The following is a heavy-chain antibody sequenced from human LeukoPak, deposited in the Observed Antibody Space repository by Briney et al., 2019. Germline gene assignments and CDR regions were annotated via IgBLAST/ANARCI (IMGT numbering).Heavy chain of an antibody. CDR1: GLSFRSYA. CDR3: AGSSGGWSEGFDY. Sequence: GGSLRLSCAASGLSFRSYAMHWVRQAPGKGLEWVAVISYDGSNKYYADSVKGRFTISRDNSKNTLYLQMNSLRSEDTAVYYCAGSSGGWSEGFDYWGQGTLVTVSS. J-gene: IGHJ4*02. V-gene: IGHV3-30*04. CDR2: ISYDGSNK. D-gene: IGHD6-6*01.